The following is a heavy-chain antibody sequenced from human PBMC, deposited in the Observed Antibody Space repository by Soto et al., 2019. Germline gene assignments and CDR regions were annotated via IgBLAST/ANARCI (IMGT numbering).Heavy chain of an antibody. J-gene: IGHJ4*02. CDR3: ARDYMSVMD. CDR1: GASITSGSYY. D-gene: IGHD2-21*01. Sequence: SETLSLTCTVSGASITSGSYYWSWIRQHPGKGLEWIGYIYHRGSTYYNPSLKSRVTISIDTSKNQFSLRLTSVTAADTAVYYCARDYMSVMDWGQGTLVTVSS. CDR2: IYHRGST. V-gene: IGHV4-31*03.